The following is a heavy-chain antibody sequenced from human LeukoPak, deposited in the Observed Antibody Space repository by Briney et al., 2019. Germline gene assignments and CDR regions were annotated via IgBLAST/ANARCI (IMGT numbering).Heavy chain of an antibody. CDR1: GGSISSSSYY. D-gene: IGHD1-26*01. V-gene: IGHV4-39*01. CDR3: ATDSVGDTTAFDY. J-gene: IGHJ4*02. CDR2: IYDSGTI. Sequence: SETLSLTCTVSGGSISSSSYYWGWIRQPPGKGLEWIGSIYDSGTIYYNPSLKSRVTISVDTSKNQLSLKLSSVTAADTAVYYCATDSVGDTTAFDYWGQGTLVTVSS.